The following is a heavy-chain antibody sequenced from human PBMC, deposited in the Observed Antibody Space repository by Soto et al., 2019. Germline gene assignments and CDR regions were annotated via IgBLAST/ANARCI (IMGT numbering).Heavy chain of an antibody. CDR1: GGSISSYY. CDR2: IYYSGST. CDR3: ARDSSRAGHSYEFDY. V-gene: IGHV4-59*01. Sequence: SETLSLTCTVSGGSISSYYWSWIRQPPGKGLEWIGFIYYSGSTNYNPSLKSRVTISVDTSKTQFSLKLSSVTAADTAVYYCARDSSRAGHSYEFDYWGLGTLVTVSS. D-gene: IGHD5-18*01. J-gene: IGHJ4*02.